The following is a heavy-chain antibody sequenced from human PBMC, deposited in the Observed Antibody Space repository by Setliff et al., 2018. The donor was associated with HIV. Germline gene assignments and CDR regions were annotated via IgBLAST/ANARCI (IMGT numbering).Heavy chain of an antibody. J-gene: IGHJ4*02. CDR3: AATYCRGGGRDCPQMYDY. D-gene: IGHD2-15*01. V-gene: IGHV4-34*01. CDR2: INYSGTT. Sequence: SETLSLTCAVYGGSFSGYHWSWIRQSPGKGLEWIGEINYSGTTNHNPFLKSRVTISVDTSKKQFSLKLNSVTAADSAIYYCAATYCRGGGRDCPQMYDYWGQGSLVTVSS. CDR1: GGSFSGYH.